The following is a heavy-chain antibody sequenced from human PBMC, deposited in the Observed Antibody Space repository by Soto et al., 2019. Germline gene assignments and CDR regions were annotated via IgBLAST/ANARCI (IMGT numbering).Heavy chain of an antibody. Sequence: SLRLSCAASGFTLSDHYMDWGRQAPGKGPEWVGGTRNKANSYTTEYAASVKGRFTISRDDSENSLCLQMNSLKTDDTDVYYCTRGAGEQQKLEGYYYGLDVWGLGTTVTVCS. V-gene: IGHV3-72*01. CDR1: GFTLSDHY. CDR3: TRGAGEQQKLEGYYYGLDV. J-gene: IGHJ6*02. CDR2: TRNKANSYTT. D-gene: IGHD7-27*01.